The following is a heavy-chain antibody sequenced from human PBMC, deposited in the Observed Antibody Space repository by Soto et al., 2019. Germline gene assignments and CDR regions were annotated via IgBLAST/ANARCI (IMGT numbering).Heavy chain of an antibody. CDR3: VKTLQYSYGLPH. CDR2: LSGSGGST. Sequence: PGGSLRLSCAASGFTFSNYAMSWVRQAPGKGLEWVSTLSGSGGSTYYADSVKGRFTISRDNSKNTLYLQMSSLRPEDTAVYYCVKTLQYSYGLPHWGQGTLVTVSS. J-gene: IGHJ4*02. D-gene: IGHD5-18*01. V-gene: IGHV3-23*01. CDR1: GFTFSNYA.